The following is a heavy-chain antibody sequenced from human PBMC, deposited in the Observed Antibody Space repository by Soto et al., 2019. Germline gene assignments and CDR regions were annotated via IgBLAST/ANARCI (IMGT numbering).Heavy chain of an antibody. J-gene: IGHJ4*02. D-gene: IGHD6-19*01. CDR1: GFSFSSYW. CDR3: VSSSGWYKLDH. Sequence: DVQVVESGGGLVQSGGSLRLSCAVSGFSFSSYWMTWVRQAPGKGLEWVANIKYDGSEMQYAGSVKGRFTISRDNAKKSLDLQMNSLIAGDTAVYFCVSSSGWYKLDHWGQETLVTVSS. V-gene: IGHV3-7*03. CDR2: IKYDGSEM.